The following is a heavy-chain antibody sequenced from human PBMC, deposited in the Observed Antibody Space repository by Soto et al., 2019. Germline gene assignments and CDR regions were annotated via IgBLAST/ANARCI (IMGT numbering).Heavy chain of an antibody. CDR3: TRETVAGITGLDY. CDR1: GFSCSSYD. V-gene: IGHV3-23*01. CDR2: ILVGGST. Sequence: GGSLRLSCAASGFSCSSYDMTWLRQAPGKGLEWVSTILVGGSTHYPDSVKGRFTISRDASENILYLQMNSLRVDDTALYYCTRETVAGITGLDYWGPGTLVTVSS. J-gene: IGHJ4*02. D-gene: IGHD1-20*01.